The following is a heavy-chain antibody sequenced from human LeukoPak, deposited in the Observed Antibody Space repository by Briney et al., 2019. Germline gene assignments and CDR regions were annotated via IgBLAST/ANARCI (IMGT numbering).Heavy chain of an antibody. D-gene: IGHD1-14*01. Sequence: GGSLRLSCAASGFTFDDYAMHWVRQAPGKGLEWVSGISWNSGSIGYADSVKGRFTISRDNAKNSLYLQMNSLRAEDMALYYCARDSNHYRAFDIWGQGTMVTVSS. CDR2: ISWNSGSI. CDR3: ARDSNHYRAFDI. V-gene: IGHV3-9*03. CDR1: GFTFDDYA. J-gene: IGHJ3*02.